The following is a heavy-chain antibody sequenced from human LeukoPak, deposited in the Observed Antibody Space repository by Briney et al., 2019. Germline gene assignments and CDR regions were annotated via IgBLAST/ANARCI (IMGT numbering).Heavy chain of an antibody. D-gene: IGHD5-18*01. Sequence: KPSETLSLTCAVSGYSISSGYYWGWIRQPPGKGLEWIGSIYHSGSTNYNPSLKSRVTISVDTSKNQFSLKLSSVTAADTAVYYCARGYSRYYFDYWGQGTLVTVSS. J-gene: IGHJ4*02. V-gene: IGHV4-38-2*01. CDR1: GYSISSGYY. CDR3: ARGYSRYYFDY. CDR2: IYHSGST.